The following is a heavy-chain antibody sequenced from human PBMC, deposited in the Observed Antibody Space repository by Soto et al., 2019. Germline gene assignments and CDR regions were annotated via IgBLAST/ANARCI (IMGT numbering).Heavy chain of an antibody. Sequence: EVQLVESGGGLVQPGRSLRLSCVAAGFTFDDYAMHWVRQVPGEGLEWVSGISWNSGRLDYADSVQGRFTISRDNAKSTLYVQMNSMRPEGTALYFWGKDLGGRHWGGHFDSWGQGALVTVSS. CDR3: GKDLGGRHWGGHFDS. D-gene: IGHD3-16*01. CDR1: GFTFDDYA. J-gene: IGHJ4*02. V-gene: IGHV3-9*01. CDR2: ISWNSGRL.